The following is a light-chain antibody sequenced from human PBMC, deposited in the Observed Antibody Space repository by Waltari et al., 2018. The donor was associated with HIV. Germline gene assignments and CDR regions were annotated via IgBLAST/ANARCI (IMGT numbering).Light chain of an antibody. J-gene: IGLJ2*01. Sequence: ILTQPHSVSESPGKTVTIPCTRSSGSIATNYVQWYQLPPGTSPTTVIYEDNQRPSGVPDRFSGSIDSSSNSASLTISGLKTEDEADYYCQSYDNTDVGFGGGTKLTVL. CDR2: EDN. CDR3: QSYDNTDVG. CDR1: SGSIATNY. V-gene: IGLV6-57*01.